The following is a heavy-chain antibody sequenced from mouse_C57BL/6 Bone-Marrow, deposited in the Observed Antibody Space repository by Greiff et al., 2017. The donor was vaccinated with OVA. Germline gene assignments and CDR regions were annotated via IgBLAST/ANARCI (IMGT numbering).Heavy chain of an antibody. D-gene: IGHD2-5*01. V-gene: IGHV14-4*01. Sequence: VQLQQSGAELVRPGASVKLSCTASGFNIKDDYMHWVKQRPEQGLEWIGWIDPENGDTEYASKFQGKATITADTSSNTAYLQLSSLTSEDTAVYYGTKGYSNYFAWFAYWGQGTLVTVSA. CDR1: GFNIKDDY. CDR3: TKGYSNYFAWFAY. CDR2: IDPENGDT. J-gene: IGHJ3*01.